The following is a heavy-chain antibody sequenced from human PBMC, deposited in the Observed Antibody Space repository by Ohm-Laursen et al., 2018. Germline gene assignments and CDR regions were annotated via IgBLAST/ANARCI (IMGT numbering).Heavy chain of an antibody. CDR2: ISDDGSNK. V-gene: IGHV3-30*18. D-gene: IGHD1-26*01. Sequence: SLRLSCAASGFTISNNYMNWVRQAPGKGLKWVSFISDDGSNKYYVDSVKGRFTIARDNSKNTLYLQMNGLRPEDTAVYYCAKDRSGTYRVSDYWGQGTLVTVSS. J-gene: IGHJ4*02. CDR1: GFTISNNY. CDR3: AKDRSGTYRVSDY.